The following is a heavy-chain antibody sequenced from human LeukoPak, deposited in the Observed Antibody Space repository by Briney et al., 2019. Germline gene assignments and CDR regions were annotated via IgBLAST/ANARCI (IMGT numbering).Heavy chain of an antibody. Sequence: ASVKVSCKVSGYTLTELSMHWVRQAPGKGLEWMGGFDPEDGETIYAQKFQGRVTMTEDTSTDTAHMELSSLRSEDTAVYYCATVSGYYYDSSGYCLDYWGQGTLVTVSS. J-gene: IGHJ4*02. CDR2: FDPEDGET. CDR1: GYTLTELS. CDR3: ATVSGYYYDSSGYCLDY. D-gene: IGHD3-22*01. V-gene: IGHV1-24*01.